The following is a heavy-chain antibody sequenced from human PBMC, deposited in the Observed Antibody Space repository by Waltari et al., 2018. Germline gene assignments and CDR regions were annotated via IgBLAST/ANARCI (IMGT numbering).Heavy chain of an antibody. V-gene: IGHV4-59*11. CDR1: GGSISSHY. CDR2: IYDIRRT. D-gene: IGHD3-10*01. J-gene: IGHJ6*02. Sequence: QVQLQESGPGLVKPSETLSLTCTASGGSISSHYWRWIRQPPGRRLEWIVYIYDIRRTNCHPSLTSRVTISVATAKNLFSLKLSSVTAADTAVYYCAIDTKKRVPGGTYYGMDVWGQGTTVTVSS. CDR3: AIDTKKRVPGGTYYGMDV.